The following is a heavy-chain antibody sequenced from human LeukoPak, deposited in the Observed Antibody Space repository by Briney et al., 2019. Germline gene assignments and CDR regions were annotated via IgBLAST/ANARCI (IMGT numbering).Heavy chain of an antibody. J-gene: IGHJ6*02. V-gene: IGHV3-7*01. D-gene: IGHD3-10*01. Sequence: GGSLRLSCAASGFTFSSYWMSWVRQAPGKGLEWVANIKQDGSEKYYVDSVKGRFTISRDNAKNSLYLQMNSLRAEDTAVYYCARDRYPMVRGVIISVYGMDVWGQGTTVTVSS. CDR1: GFTFSSYW. CDR3: ARDRYPMVRGVIISVYGMDV. CDR2: IKQDGSEK.